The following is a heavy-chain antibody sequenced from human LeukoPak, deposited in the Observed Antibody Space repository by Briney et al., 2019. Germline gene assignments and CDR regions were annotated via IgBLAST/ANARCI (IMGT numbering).Heavy chain of an antibody. CDR3: AKDRNYYGSGSYMGDY. CDR1: GFRFSNYA. CDR2: ISGSGGST. J-gene: IGHJ4*02. D-gene: IGHD3-10*01. V-gene: IGHV3-23*01. Sequence: GGSLRLSCTASGFRFSNYAMNWVRQAPGKGLEWVSVISGSGGSTYYADSVKGRFTISRDNSKNTLYLQMNSLRAEDTAVYYCAKDRNYYGSGSYMGDYWGQGTLVTVTS.